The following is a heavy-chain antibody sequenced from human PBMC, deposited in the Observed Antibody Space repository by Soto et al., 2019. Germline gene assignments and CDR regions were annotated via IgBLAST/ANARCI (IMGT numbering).Heavy chain of an antibody. D-gene: IGHD3-16*01. CDR3: ARDSSRITFGGVDY. J-gene: IGHJ4*02. V-gene: IGHV1-18*01. Sequence: VKVPCHASGYTFTCYYMTWVRQANGQGLEWMGWISAYNGNTNYAQKLQGRVTMTTDTSTSTAYMELRSLRSDDTAVYYCARDSSRITFGGVDYWGQGTLVTVSS. CDR2: ISAYNGNT. CDR1: GYTFTCYY.